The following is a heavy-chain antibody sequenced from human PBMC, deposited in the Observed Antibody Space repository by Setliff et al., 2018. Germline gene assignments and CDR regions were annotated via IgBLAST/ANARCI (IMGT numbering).Heavy chain of an antibody. CDR1: GFTFSSRW. CDR2: LKCDGSES. V-gene: IGHV3-7*03. D-gene: IGHD6-19*01. J-gene: IGHJ4*02. Sequence: GGSLRLSCVVSGFTFSSRWMGWVRQAPGKGLEWVANLKCDGSESFYVDSVKGRFTISRDNAKKSVDLQMNSLRAEDTAVYYCATKAVAGTGGQGTLVTVSS. CDR3: ATKAVAGT.